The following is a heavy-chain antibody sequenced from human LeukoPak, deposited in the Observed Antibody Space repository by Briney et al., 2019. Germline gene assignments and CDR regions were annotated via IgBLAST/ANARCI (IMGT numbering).Heavy chain of an antibody. CDR2: IYYGGNT. CDR1: GGSISSGGYY. V-gene: IGHV4-31*03. D-gene: IGHD2-8*01. Sequence: PSETLSLTCSVSGGSISSGGYYWSWIRQSPERGLEWIGNIYYGGNTYYNPSLKSRLTISVDTSKNQFSLKQTSVTAADTAVYYCARTKGYNWFDPWGQGILVTVSS. CDR3: ARTKGYNWFDP. J-gene: IGHJ5*02.